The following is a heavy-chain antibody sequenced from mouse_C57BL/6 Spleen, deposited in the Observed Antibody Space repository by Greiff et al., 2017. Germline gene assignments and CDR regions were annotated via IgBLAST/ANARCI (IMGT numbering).Heavy chain of an antibody. CDR3: GRHEEEVAREPWFAY. Sequence: VQLQQSGAELVKPGASVKLSCKASGYTFTEYTIHWVKQRTGQGLEWIGWFYPGSGSTKYNEKFKDKATLTADKSSSTAYLELSSLTSEDTAVXSCGRHEEEVAREPWFAYWGQGTLVTVSA. D-gene: IGHD3-3*01. CDR1: GYTFTEYT. CDR2: FYPGSGST. J-gene: IGHJ3*01. V-gene: IGHV1-62-2*01.